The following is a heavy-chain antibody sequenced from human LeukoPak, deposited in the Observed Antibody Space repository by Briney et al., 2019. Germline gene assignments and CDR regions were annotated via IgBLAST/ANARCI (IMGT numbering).Heavy chain of an antibody. D-gene: IGHD2/OR15-2a*01. Sequence: SETLSLTCTVSGGSISSYYWSWIRQPPGKGLEWIGYIYYSGSTNYNPSLKSRVTISVDTSKNQFSLKLSSVTAADTAVYYCARVPPGRLSEDYYYYYYMDVWGKGTTVTVSS. V-gene: IGHV4-59*01. CDR1: GGSISSYY. CDR2: IYYSGST. CDR3: ARVPPGRLSEDYYYYYYMDV. J-gene: IGHJ6*03.